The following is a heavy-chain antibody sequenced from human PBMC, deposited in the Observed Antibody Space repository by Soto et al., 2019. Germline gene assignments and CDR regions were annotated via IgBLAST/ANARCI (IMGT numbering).Heavy chain of an antibody. CDR3: AREGSSLPAATQYYYYYYMDV. CDR1: GGSISSGCYY. Sequence: SETLSLTCPVSGGSISSGCYYWSWIRQHPGKGLEWIGYIYYSGSTYYNPSLKSRVTISVDTSKNQFSLKLSSVTAADTAVYYCAREGSSLPAATQYYYYYYMDVWGKGTTVTVSS. D-gene: IGHD2-15*01. J-gene: IGHJ6*03. V-gene: IGHV4-31*03. CDR2: IYYSGST.